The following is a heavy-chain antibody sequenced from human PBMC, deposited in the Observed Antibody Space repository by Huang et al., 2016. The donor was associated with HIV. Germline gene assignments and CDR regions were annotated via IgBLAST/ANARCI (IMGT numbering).Heavy chain of an antibody. V-gene: IGHV7-4-1*02. CDR1: GYTFTTYA. J-gene: IGHJ6*03. CDR3: VRGLRYYYGPGRPHYYYYQMDV. D-gene: IGHD3-10*01. CDR2: VNPNTRAP. Sequence: QVQLVQSGSELKKPGASVKVSCKASGYTFTTYAVNWVRQAPGQGLEWLGWVNPNTRAPAYAQGFTGRFVFSLDTSVSTAYLQISSLKAEDTAVYYCVRGLRYYYGPGRPHYYYYQMDVWGKGTPVTVSS.